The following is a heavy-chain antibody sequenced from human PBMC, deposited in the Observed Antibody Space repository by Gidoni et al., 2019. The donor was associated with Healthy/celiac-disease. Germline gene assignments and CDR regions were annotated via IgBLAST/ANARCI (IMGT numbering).Heavy chain of an antibody. V-gene: IGHV3-23*01. CDR3: AKATDCTNGVCRVPLYYYYYGMDV. J-gene: IGHJ6*02. CDR2: ISGSGGST. D-gene: IGHD2-8*01. Sequence: EVQLLESGGGLVQPGGSLSLSCAASGFTFSSYAMRWVRPAPGKGLEWVSAISGSGGSTYYADSVKGRFTISRDNSKNTLYLQMNSLKAEDTAVYYCAKATDCTNGVCRVPLYYYYYGMDVWGQGTTVTVSS. CDR1: GFTFSSYA.